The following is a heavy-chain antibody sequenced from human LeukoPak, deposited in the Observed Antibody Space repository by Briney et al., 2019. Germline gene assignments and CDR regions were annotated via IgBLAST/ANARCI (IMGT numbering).Heavy chain of an antibody. D-gene: IGHD6-13*01. V-gene: IGHV4-38-2*02. Sequence: PSETLSLTCTVSGYSISSSYYWSWIRQPPGKGLEWIGEINHSGSTNYNPSLKSRVTISVDTSKNQFSLKLSSVTAADTAVYYCASIAAAGPDYWGQGTLVTVSS. J-gene: IGHJ4*02. CDR3: ASIAAAGPDY. CDR1: GYSISSSYY. CDR2: INHSGST.